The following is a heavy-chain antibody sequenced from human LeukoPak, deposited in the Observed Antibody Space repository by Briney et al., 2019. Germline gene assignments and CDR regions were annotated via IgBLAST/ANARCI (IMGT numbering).Heavy chain of an antibody. V-gene: IGHV3-30*03. Sequence: GGSLRLSCAASGFTFSSYGMHWVRQAPGKGLEWVAVISYDGSNKYYADPVKGRFTISRDNAKSSLFLQMNSLRAEDTAVYYCARVLRYCSGGNCYSGGLGYMDVWGKGTTVTISS. J-gene: IGHJ6*03. CDR3: ARVLRYCSGGNCYSGGLGYMDV. CDR1: GFTFSSYG. D-gene: IGHD2-15*01. CDR2: ISYDGSNK.